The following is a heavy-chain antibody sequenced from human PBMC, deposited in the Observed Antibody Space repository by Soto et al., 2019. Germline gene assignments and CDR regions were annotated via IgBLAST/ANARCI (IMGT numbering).Heavy chain of an antibody. Sequence: GGSLRLSCAASGFTFSNAWMSWVRQAPGKGLEWVGRIKSKTDGGTTDYAAPVKGRFTISRDDSKNTLYLQMNSLKTEDTAVYYCTSSWIQLWPFAYWGQGTLVTVSS. CDR1: GFTFSNAW. D-gene: IGHD5-18*01. CDR2: IKSKTDGGTT. CDR3: TSSWIQLWPFAY. V-gene: IGHV3-15*01. J-gene: IGHJ4*02.